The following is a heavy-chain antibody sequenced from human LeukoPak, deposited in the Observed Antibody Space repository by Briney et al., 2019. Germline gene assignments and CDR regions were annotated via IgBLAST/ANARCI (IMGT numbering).Heavy chain of an antibody. CDR2: ISGGGETT. CDR3: ARDYADYVGYFFFDY. D-gene: IGHD4-17*01. CDR1: GFTFNNYA. Sequence: PGGSLRLSCAASGFTFNNYAMNWVRQAPGKGREWVSSISGGGETTYYADSAKGRFTISRDNSQNTSYLQMNSLRAEDTAVYCCARDYADYVGYFFFDYWGQGTLVTVSS. J-gene: IGHJ4*02. V-gene: IGHV3-23*01.